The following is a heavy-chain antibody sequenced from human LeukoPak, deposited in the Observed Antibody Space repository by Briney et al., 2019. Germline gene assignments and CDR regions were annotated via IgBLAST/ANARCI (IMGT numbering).Heavy chain of an antibody. CDR3: ARVGNDYGDYFDY. CDR2: ISYDGSNK. V-gene: IGHV3-30*03. J-gene: IGHJ4*02. D-gene: IGHD4-17*01. Sequence: GRSLRLSCAASGFTFSSYGMHWVRQAPGKGLEWVAVISYDGSNKYYADSVKGRFTISRDNSKNTLYLQMNSLRAEDTAVYYCARVGNDYGDYFDYWGQGTLVTVSS. CDR1: GFTFSSYG.